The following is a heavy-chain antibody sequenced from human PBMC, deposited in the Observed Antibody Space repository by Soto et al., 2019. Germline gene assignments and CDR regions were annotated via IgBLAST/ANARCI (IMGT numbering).Heavy chain of an antibody. D-gene: IGHD6-13*01. CDR3: AIVNLSTSRLDP. CDR2: VYYSGST. CDR1: GDSVSSGAYY. V-gene: IGHV4-61*08. Sequence: QVQLQESGPGLVKPSETLSLTCSVSGDSVSSGAYYWSWIRQPPGKGLEWIGYVYYSGSTSYNPSPATGGNISVATCNTQFSRKLSSVTPADTAIYYWAIVNLSTSRLDPWGPATLFT. J-gene: IGHJ5*02.